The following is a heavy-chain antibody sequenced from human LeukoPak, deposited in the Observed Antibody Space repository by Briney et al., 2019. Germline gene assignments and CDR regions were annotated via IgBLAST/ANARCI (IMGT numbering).Heavy chain of an antibody. CDR3: ARGRDSSSSVYFDY. Sequence: GGSLRLSCAASGFTFSSYGMHWVRQAPGKGLEWVAVISYDGSNKYYADSVKGRFTISRDNSKNTLYLQMNSLRAEDTAVYYCARGRDSSSSVYFDYWGQGTLVTVSS. V-gene: IGHV3-30*19. CDR2: ISYDGSNK. CDR1: GFTFSSYG. J-gene: IGHJ4*02. D-gene: IGHD6-6*01.